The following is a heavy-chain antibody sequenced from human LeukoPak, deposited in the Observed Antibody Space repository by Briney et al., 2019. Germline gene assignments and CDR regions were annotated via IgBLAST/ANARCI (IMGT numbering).Heavy chain of an antibody. CDR3: AIPLLGYYYYGMDV. J-gene: IGHJ6*02. D-gene: IGHD2-2*02. CDR1: GFTFSSYA. CDR2: ISGSGGST. V-gene: IGHV3-23*01. Sequence: GGSLRLSCAASGFTFSSYAMSWVRQAPGKGLEWVSAISGSGGSTYYADSVKGRFTISRDNSKNTLYLQMNSLRAEDTAVYYCAIPLLGYYYYGMDVWGQGTTVTVSS.